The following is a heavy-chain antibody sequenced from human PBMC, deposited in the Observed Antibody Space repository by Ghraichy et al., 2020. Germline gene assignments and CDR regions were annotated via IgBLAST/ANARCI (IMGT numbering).Heavy chain of an antibody. Sequence: GGSLRLSCAASGFSFQNYWMSWVRQAPGRGLEWVASIKPDGGEKYYVDSVKGRFTVSRDNAKKSLDLQVNSLRTEDTAVYYCARGGAYSNDRSGYRFFDYWCQGALVTGSS. CDR1: GFSFQNYW. J-gene: IGHJ4*02. CDR3: ARGGAYSNDRSGYRFFDY. D-gene: IGHD3-22*01. V-gene: IGHV3-7*03. CDR2: IKPDGGEK.